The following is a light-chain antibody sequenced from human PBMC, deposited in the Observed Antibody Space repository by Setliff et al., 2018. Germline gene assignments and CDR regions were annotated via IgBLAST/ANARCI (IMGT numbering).Light chain of an antibody. CDR3: SSYAGSNNPYV. CDR1: SSDVGGYNY. J-gene: IGLJ1*01. CDR2: EVS. Sequence: ALTQPPSVSGSPGQSVTISCTGTSSDVGGYNYVSWYQQHPGKAPKLMIYEVSKRPSGVPDRFSGSKSGNTASLTVSGLQAEDEADYYCSSYAGSNNPYVFGTGTKVTVL. V-gene: IGLV2-8*01.